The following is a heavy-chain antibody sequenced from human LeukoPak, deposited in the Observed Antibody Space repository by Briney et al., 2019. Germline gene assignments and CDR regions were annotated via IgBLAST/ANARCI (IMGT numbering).Heavy chain of an antibody. Sequence: GGSLRLSCAASGFTFSSYWMSWVRQAPGKGLEWVANIKQDGSEKYYVDSVKGRFTISRDNAKNSLYLQMNSLRAEDTAVYYCAKRSYDSSGLFDYWGQGTLVTVSS. J-gene: IGHJ4*02. CDR3: AKRSYDSSGLFDY. CDR2: IKQDGSEK. CDR1: GFTFSSYW. D-gene: IGHD3-22*01. V-gene: IGHV3-7*01.